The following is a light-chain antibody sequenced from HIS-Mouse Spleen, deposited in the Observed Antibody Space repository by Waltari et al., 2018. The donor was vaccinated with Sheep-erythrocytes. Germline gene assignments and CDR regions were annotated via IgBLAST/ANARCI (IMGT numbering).Light chain of an antibody. CDR3: CSYAGSYNHV. J-gene: IGLJ1*01. V-gene: IGLV2-11*01. CDR1: SSDVGGSKY. Sequence: QSALTQPRSVSGSPGQSVTLSCTETSSDVGGSKYLSWYQQHPGKAPKLRIYHVSKRPSGVPDRFSGSKSGNTASLTISGLQAEDEADYYCCSYAGSYNHVFATGTKVTVL. CDR2: HVS.